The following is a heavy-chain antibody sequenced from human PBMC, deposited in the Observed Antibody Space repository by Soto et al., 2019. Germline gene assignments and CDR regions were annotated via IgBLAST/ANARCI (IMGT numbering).Heavy chain of an antibody. J-gene: IGHJ4*02. V-gene: IGHV3-23*01. CDR1: GFTFKQQA. CDR3: AKDSRVTMGRGVIIPPGY. D-gene: IGHD3-10*01. Sequence: GGSLELSFLAPGFTFKQQALSWVPPAPWEGAGWVSAISGSDGSTYYADSVKGRFTISRDNSKNTLYLQMNSLRAEDTAVYYCAKDSRVTMGRGVIIPPGYWGQGTLVTVSS. CDR2: ISGSDGST.